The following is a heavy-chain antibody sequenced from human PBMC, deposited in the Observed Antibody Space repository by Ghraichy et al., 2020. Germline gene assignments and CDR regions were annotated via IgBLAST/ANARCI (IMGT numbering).Heavy chain of an antibody. CDR3: AHIVSSLSMANNIVVVPAAMGGFGY. J-gene: IGHJ4*02. D-gene: IGHD2-2*01. CDR2: IYWDDDK. V-gene: IGHV2-5*02. Sequence: SGHTLVKPTQTLTLTCTFSGFSLSTSGVGVGWIRQPPGKALEWLALIYWDDDKRYSPSLKSRLTITKDTSKNQVVLTMTNMDPVDTATYYCAHIVSSLSMANNIVVVPAAMGGFGYWGQGTLVTVSS. CDR1: GFSLSTSGVG.